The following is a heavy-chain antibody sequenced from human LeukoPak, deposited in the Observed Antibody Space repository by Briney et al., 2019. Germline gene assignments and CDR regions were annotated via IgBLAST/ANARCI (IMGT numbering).Heavy chain of an antibody. Sequence: GGSLRLSCAASGFTFNNYNMNWVRQAPGKGLEWVSSISSSSSYIYYADSVKGRFTISRDNAKNSLYLQMNSLRAEDTAVYYCARVNSGWELSWGQGTLVTVSS. V-gene: IGHV3-21*01. CDR2: ISSSSSYI. J-gene: IGHJ5*02. CDR1: GFTFNNYN. CDR3: ARVNSGWELS. D-gene: IGHD1-26*01.